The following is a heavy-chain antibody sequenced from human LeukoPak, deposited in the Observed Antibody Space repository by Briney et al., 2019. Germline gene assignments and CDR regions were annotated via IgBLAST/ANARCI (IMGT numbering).Heavy chain of an antibody. D-gene: IGHD4-11*01. Sequence: SETLSLTCAVYGGSFSGYYWSWIRQPPGKGLEWIGEINHSGSTNYNPSLKSRVTISVDTSKNQFSLKLSPVTAADTAVYYCARRPVRVLQYRGHFDYWGQGTLVTVSS. CDR2: INHSGST. J-gene: IGHJ4*02. CDR3: ARRPVRVLQYRGHFDY. CDR1: GGSFSGYY. V-gene: IGHV4-34*01.